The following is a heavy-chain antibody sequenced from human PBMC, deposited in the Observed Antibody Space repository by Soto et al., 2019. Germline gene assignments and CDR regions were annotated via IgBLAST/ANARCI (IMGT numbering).Heavy chain of an antibody. V-gene: IGHV6-1*01. CDR2: TYYRSKWYN. D-gene: IGHD3-10*01. CDR1: GDSVSSNSAV. CDR3: ARGAFREYGTFDI. Sequence: SQTLSLTCAISGDSVSSNSAVWNWIRQSPSRGLEWLGRTYYRSKWYNDYAGSVKSRITINPDTSKNQFSLQLNSLTPEDTAVYYCARGAFREYGTFDIWGQGTMVTVSS. J-gene: IGHJ3*02.